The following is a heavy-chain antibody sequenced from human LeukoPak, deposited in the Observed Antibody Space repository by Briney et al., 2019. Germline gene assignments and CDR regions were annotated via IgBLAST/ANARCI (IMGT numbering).Heavy chain of an antibody. CDR1: GFTFSNYR. Sequence: GGSLRLSCAASGFTFSNYRMNWVRQAPGKGLEWVSSISSSSIYIYYADSLKGRFTISRDNAKNTLYLQMNSLRAEDTAVYYCARDRPTVTIFGVVIRVHYYYYYMDVWGKGTTVTVSS. CDR3: ARDRPTVTIFGVVIRVHYYYYYMDV. J-gene: IGHJ6*03. V-gene: IGHV3-21*01. CDR2: ISSSSIYI. D-gene: IGHD3-3*01.